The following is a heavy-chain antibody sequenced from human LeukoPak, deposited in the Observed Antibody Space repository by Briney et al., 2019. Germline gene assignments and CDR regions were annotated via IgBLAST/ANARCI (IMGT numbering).Heavy chain of an antibody. CDR3: AKDQGVYYYYYGMDV. CDR2: ISYDGSNK. Sequence: GGSLRLSCAASGFTFSSYGMHWVRQAPGKGLEGVAVISYDGSNKYYADSVKGRFTISRDNSKNTLYLQMDSLRAEDTAVYYCAKDQGVYYYYYGMDVWGQGTTVTVSS. D-gene: IGHD3-16*01. CDR1: GFTFSSYG. J-gene: IGHJ6*02. V-gene: IGHV3-30*18.